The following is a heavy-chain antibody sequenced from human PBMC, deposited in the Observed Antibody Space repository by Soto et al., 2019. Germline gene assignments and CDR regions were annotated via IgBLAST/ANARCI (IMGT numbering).Heavy chain of an antibody. D-gene: IGHD3-9*01. CDR3: ARVPVAEIRFIDCLSVWFDP. CDR2: IYYSGST. J-gene: IGHJ5*02. Sequence: SETLSLTCSVSGGSISSYYWSWIRQPPGKGLEWIGHIYYSGSTNYNPSLKSRATILVDTSKNQLSLKLRSVTAADTAVYYCARVPVAEIRFIDCLSVWFDPWGQGTLVTVSS. CDR1: GGSISSYY. V-gene: IGHV4-59*01.